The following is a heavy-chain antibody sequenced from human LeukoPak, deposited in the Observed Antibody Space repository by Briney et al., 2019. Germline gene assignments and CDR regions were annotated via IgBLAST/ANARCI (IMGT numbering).Heavy chain of an antibody. CDR1: GFTFSSYG. Sequence: GGSLRLSCAASGFTFSSYGMHWVRQAPGKGLEWVANIKQDGSEKYYVDSVKGRFTISRDNAKNSLYLQMNSLRAEDTAVYYCARDTVYYDFWSGYYNYYYMDVWGKGTTVTVSS. CDR2: IKQDGSEK. CDR3: ARDTVYYDFWSGYYNYYYMDV. D-gene: IGHD3-3*01. J-gene: IGHJ6*03. V-gene: IGHV3-7*01.